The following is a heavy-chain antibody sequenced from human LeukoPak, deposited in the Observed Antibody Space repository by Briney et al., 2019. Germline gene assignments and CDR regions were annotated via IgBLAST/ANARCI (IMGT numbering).Heavy chain of an antibody. CDR1: GYDFSNHW. CDR2: ISPGDSET. D-gene: IGHD6-25*01. CDR3: ARQRYTTGSYLGPFDP. Sequence: GESLKISFQGSGYDFSNHWIGWVRLMPGKGLEWMGIISPGDSETRYSPSFQGQVTISVDKSITTAYLQWSSLKASDTAMYYCARQRYTTGSYLGPFDPWGQGTLVTVSS. J-gene: IGHJ5*02. V-gene: IGHV5-51*01.